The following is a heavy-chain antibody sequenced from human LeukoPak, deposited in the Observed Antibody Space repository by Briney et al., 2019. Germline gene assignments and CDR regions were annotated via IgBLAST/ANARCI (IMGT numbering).Heavy chain of an antibody. CDR3: AREPNTVTTAFDY. D-gene: IGHD4-17*01. CDR1: GFTVSSNY. Sequence: GGSLRLSCAASGFTVSSNYMNWVRQAPGKGLEWVSVIYSGGSTYYADSVQGRFTISRDTSKNTLYLQMNSLRAEDTAVYYCAREPNTVTTAFDYWGQGTLVTVSS. CDR2: IYSGGST. J-gene: IGHJ4*02. V-gene: IGHV3-66*01.